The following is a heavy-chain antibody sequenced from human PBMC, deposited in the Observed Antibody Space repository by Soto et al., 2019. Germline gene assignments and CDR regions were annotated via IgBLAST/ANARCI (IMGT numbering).Heavy chain of an antibody. D-gene: IGHD1-26*01. Sequence: QITLKESGPTLVKPTQTLTLTCTFSGFSLSTSGVGVGWIRQPPGKALEWLALIYWDDDKHYSPSLKSRLTITQDTSKNQVVLTMTNMDPVDTATYYCAHRQPYSGGDPFHYWGQGTLVTVSS. J-gene: IGHJ4*02. CDR3: AHRQPYSGGDPFHY. CDR1: GFSLSTSGVG. CDR2: IYWDDDK. V-gene: IGHV2-5*02.